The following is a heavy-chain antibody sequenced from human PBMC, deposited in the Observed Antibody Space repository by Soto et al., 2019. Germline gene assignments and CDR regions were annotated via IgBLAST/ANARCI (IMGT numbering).Heavy chain of an antibody. V-gene: IGHV3-23*01. CDR1: GVTFNNYA. D-gene: IGHD7-27*01. J-gene: IGHJ4*02. CDR2: ISGSGGST. Sequence: PGGSLRLSCAASGVTFNNYAMTWVRQAPGKGLEWVSGISGSGGSTHYADSVEGRFTISRDNSKNTLYLQMNSLRAEDTALYYCAKDRLEVLGIYHFDYWGQGSLVTVSS. CDR3: AKDRLEVLGIYHFDY.